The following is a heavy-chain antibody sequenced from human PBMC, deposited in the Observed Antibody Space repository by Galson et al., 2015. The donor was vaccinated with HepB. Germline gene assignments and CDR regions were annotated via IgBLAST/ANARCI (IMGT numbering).Heavy chain of an antibody. CDR1: GGTFSSYA. CDR3: AEGSFTIFGVVSNYYYYGMDV. CDR2: IIPIFGTA. D-gene: IGHD3-3*01. Sequence: SVKVSCKASGGTFSSYAISWVRQAPGQGLEWMGGIIPIFGTANYAQKLQGRVTITADESTSTAYMELSSLRSEDTAVYYCAEGSFTIFGVVSNYYYYGMDVWGQGTTVTVSS. J-gene: IGHJ6*02. V-gene: IGHV1-69*13.